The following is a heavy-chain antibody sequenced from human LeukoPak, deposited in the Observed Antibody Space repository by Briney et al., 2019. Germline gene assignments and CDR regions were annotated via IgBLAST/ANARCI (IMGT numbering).Heavy chain of an antibody. CDR2: IDGSGATI. Sequence: GGSLRLSCTASGFTISTYWMSWVRQAPGKGLEWVSAIDGSGATIFYADSVKGRLTISRDNSKNTLYLQINSLRAEDTAIYYCAKDLHWAFDYWGQGTLVTVSS. V-gene: IGHV3-23*01. CDR3: AKDLHWAFDY. CDR1: GFTISTYW. D-gene: IGHD7-27*01. J-gene: IGHJ4*02.